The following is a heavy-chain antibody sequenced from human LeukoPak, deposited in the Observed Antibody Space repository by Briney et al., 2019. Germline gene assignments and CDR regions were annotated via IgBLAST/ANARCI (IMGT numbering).Heavy chain of an antibody. V-gene: IGHV3-74*01. CDR1: SFTFSKYW. CDR2: IDTNGRTT. J-gene: IGHJ4*01. Sequence: GGSLRLSCAASSFTFSKYWFHWVRQAPGKGLDWVSRIDTNGRTTDYADSVKGRFTISRDNVKNTLFLVMNSLRAEDTAVNYCARDLAGADDYWGHGTLVTVSS. D-gene: IGHD6-13*01. CDR3: ARDLAGADDY.